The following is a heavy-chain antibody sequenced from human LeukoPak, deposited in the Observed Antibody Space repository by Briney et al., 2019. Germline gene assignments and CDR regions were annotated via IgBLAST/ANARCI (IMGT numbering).Heavy chain of an antibody. D-gene: IGHD5-18*01. V-gene: IGHV4-34*01. CDR3: ARGRGYSYGYAGGY. J-gene: IGHJ4*02. CDR1: GGSFSGYY. Sequence: SETLSLTCAVYGGSFSGYYWSWIRQPPGKRLEWIGEINHSGSTNYNPSLKSRVTISVDTSKNQFSLKLSSVTAADTAVYYCARGRGYSYGYAGGYWGQGTLVTVSS. CDR2: INHSGST.